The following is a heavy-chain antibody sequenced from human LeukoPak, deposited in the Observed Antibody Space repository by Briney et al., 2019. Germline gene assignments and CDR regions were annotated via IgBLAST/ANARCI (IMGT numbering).Heavy chain of an antibody. J-gene: IGHJ5*02. CDR2: ISAYNGNT. CDR3: ARSISGWFDP. V-gene: IGHV1-18*01. D-gene: IGHD1-20*01. CDR1: XXTXXSXG. Sequence: XXXSXXTXXSXGIXXVRQAPGQGLEWMGWISAYNGNTNYAQKFQGRVTMTTDTSTSTAYMELRSLRSDDTAVYYCARSISGWFDPWGQGTLVTVSS.